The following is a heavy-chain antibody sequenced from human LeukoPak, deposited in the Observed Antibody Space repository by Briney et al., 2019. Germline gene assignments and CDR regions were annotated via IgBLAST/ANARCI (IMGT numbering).Heavy chain of an antibody. Sequence: TGGSLRLSCAASGFTFDDYAMHWVRQAPGKGLEWVSGISWNSGSIGYADSVKGRFTISRDNAKNSLYLQMNSLRAEDTALYYCAKDFSPVGLGGALGFDYWGQGTLVTVSS. CDR2: ISWNSGSI. CDR3: AKDFSPVGLGGALGFDY. J-gene: IGHJ4*02. CDR1: GFTFDDYA. D-gene: IGHD3-16*01. V-gene: IGHV3-9*01.